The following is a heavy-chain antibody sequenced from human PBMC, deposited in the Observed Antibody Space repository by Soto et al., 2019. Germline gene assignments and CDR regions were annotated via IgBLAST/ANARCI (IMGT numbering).Heavy chain of an antibody. CDR1: GFTFSSYA. CDR3: ARAHGAFWSGYYGSYFDY. J-gene: IGHJ4*02. CDR2: ISYDGSNK. D-gene: IGHD3-3*01. V-gene: IGHV3-30-3*01. Sequence: QVQLVESGGGVVQPGRSLRLSCAASGFTFSSYAMHWVRQAPGKGLEWVAVISYDGSNKYYADSVKGRFTISRDNSKNTLYLQMNSLRAEDTAVYYCARAHGAFWSGYYGSYFDYWGQGTLVTVSS.